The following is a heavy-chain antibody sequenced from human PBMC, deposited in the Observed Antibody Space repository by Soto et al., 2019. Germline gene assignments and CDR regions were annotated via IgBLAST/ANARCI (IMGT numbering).Heavy chain of an antibody. Sequence: SGPTLVNPTQTLTLTCTFSGFSLSTSGVGVGWIRQPPGKALEWLARIHWNDDKYYRPSLESRLTISKVTFKNQVVLTMTNMDPVDTATYYCAYNGWGPLLYWGQGTLVTVSS. CDR3: AYNGWGPLLY. J-gene: IGHJ4*02. CDR2: IHWNDDK. CDR1: GFSLSTSGVG. D-gene: IGHD2-8*01. V-gene: IGHV2-5*01.